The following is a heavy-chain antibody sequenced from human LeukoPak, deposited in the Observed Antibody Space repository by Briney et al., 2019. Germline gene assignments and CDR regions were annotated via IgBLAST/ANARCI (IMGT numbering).Heavy chain of an antibody. Sequence: SETLSLTCTVSGGSISSSSYYWGWIRQPPGKGLEWLGSIYYSGSTYYNPSLKSRFTISVDTSKNQFSLKLRSVTAADTAVYYCARRRSGDYYLDFWGQGTVVTVSS. CDR3: ARRRSGDYYLDF. CDR1: GGSISSSSYY. D-gene: IGHD2-21*02. V-gene: IGHV4-39*01. CDR2: IYYSGST. J-gene: IGHJ4*02.